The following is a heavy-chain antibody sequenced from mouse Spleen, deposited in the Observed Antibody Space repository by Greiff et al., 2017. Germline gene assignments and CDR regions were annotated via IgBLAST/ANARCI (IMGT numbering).Heavy chain of an antibody. V-gene: IGHV5-15*01. Sequence: EVKLMESGGGLVKPGGSLKLSCAASGFTFSDYGMAWVRQAPGKGPEWVAFISNLAYSIYYADTVTGRFTISRENAKNTLYLEMSSLRSEDTAMYYCARQGGGNYRYFDYWGQGTTLTVSS. D-gene: IGHD2-1*01. J-gene: IGHJ2*01. CDR1: GFTFSDYG. CDR2: ISNLAYSI. CDR3: ARQGGGNYRYFDY.